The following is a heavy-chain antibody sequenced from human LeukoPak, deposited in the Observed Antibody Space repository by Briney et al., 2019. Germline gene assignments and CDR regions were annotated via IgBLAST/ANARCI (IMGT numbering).Heavy chain of an antibody. Sequence: ASVKVSCKASGYTFTSYGISWVRQAPGQGLEWMGWISAYNGNTNYAQKLQGRVTMTTDTSTSTAYMELRSLRSEDTAVYYCARGPYYDILTGYQDPWGQGTLVTVSS. V-gene: IGHV1-18*01. D-gene: IGHD3-9*01. J-gene: IGHJ5*02. CDR1: GYTFTSYG. CDR3: ARGPYYDILTGYQDP. CDR2: ISAYNGNT.